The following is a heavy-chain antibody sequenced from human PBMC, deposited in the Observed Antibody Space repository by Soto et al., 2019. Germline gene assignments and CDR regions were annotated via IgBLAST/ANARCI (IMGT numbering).Heavy chain of an antibody. CDR2: IIPIFGTA. CDR1: GGTFSSYA. D-gene: IGHD3-3*01. J-gene: IGHJ6*02. V-gene: IGHV1-69*01. CDR3: ARVPLTIFGVANYGMDV. Sequence: QVQLVQSGAEVKKPGSSVKVSCKASGGTFSSYAISWVRQAPGQGLEWMGGIIPIFGTANYAQKFQGRVTITADESTSTAYMELSSLRSEDTAVYYCARVPLTIFGVANYGMDVWGQGTTVTVSS.